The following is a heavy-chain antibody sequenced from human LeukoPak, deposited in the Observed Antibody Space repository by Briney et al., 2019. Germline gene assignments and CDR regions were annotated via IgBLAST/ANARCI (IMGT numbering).Heavy chain of an antibody. V-gene: IGHV4-34*01. Sequence: SETLSLTCAVYGGSFSGYYWSWIRQPPGKGLEWIGEINHSGSTNYNPSLKSRVTISVDTSKNQFSLKLSSVTAADTAVYCCARVGATQIDYWGQGTLVTVSS. J-gene: IGHJ4*02. CDR2: INHSGST. D-gene: IGHD1-26*01. CDR3: ARVGATQIDY. CDR1: GGSFSGYY.